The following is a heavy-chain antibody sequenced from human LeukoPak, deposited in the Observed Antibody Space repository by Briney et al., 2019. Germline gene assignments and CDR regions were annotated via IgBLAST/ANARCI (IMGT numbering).Heavy chain of an antibody. CDR1: GGSISGYY. J-gene: IGHJ5*02. CDR2: IYYSGTT. Sequence: PSETLSLTCSVSGGSISGYYWSWIRQPPGKGLEWIGYIYYSGTTIYNPSLKSRLTISLDTSKNQFSLNLSSVTAADTAVYYCARDETHFYGSGSSNWIDPWGQGILVTVSS. CDR3: ARDETHFYGSGSSNWIDP. V-gene: IGHV4-59*12. D-gene: IGHD3-10*01.